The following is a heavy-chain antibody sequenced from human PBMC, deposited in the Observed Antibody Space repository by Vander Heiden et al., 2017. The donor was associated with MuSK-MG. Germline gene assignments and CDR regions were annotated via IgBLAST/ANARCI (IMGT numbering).Heavy chain of an antibody. CDR2: IDSGGST. V-gene: IGHV3-66*01. CDR3: ARDLYYYDSSGPVRYFDY. J-gene: IGHJ4*02. CDR1: GFTVSSNY. Sequence: EVQLVESGGGLVQPGGSLRLSCAASGFTVSSNYMSWVRQAPGKGLEWGSVIDSGGSTYYAGSGKGRFTISRDNSKNTLYVQMNSLRAEDTAVYYCARDLYYYDSSGPVRYFDYWGQGTLVTVSS. D-gene: IGHD3-22*01.